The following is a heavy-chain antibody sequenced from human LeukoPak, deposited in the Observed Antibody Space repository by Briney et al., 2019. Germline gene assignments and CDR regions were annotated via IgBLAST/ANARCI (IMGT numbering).Heavy chain of an antibody. CDR3: ARAGGERDPNYDSSGYGLDY. D-gene: IGHD3-22*01. J-gene: IGHJ4*02. V-gene: IGHV4-34*01. CDR2: INHSGST. CDR1: GGSFSGYY. Sequence: SETLSLTCAVYGGSFSGYYWSWIRQPPGKGLEWIGEINHSGSTNYNPSLKSRVTISVDTSKNQFSLKLSSVTAADTAVYYCARAGGERDPNYDSSGYGLDYWGQGTLVTVSS.